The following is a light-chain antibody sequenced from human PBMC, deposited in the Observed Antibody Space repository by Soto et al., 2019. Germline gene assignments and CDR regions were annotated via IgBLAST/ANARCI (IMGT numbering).Light chain of an antibody. V-gene: IGKV3-11*01. CDR1: QSVSVF. CDR3: QQRSIWPPLT. Sequence: EIVLTQSPATLSLSPGERATLSCRASQSVSVFLAWYQQKPGQAPRLLIYDASNRAPGIPARFSGSGSGTDFTLTISSLEPEDFAVYYCQQRSIWPPLTFGGGTKVKIK. CDR2: DAS. J-gene: IGKJ4*01.